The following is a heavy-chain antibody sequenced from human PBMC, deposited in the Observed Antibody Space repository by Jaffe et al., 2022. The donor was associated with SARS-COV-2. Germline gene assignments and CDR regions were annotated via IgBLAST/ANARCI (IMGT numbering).Heavy chain of an antibody. V-gene: IGHV4-59*01. CDR2: IHYSGST. D-gene: IGHD3-9*01. CDR3: ARDLPGTSAFDI. J-gene: IGHJ3*02. Sequence: QVQLQESGPGLVRPSETLSLTCTVSGGSISNYYWRWVRRPPGKGLEWIGYIHYSGSTNYNPSLKSRVTLSVDTSKNQFSLKLTSVTAADTAVYYCARDLPGTSAFDIWGQGTMVTVSS. CDR1: GGSISNYY.